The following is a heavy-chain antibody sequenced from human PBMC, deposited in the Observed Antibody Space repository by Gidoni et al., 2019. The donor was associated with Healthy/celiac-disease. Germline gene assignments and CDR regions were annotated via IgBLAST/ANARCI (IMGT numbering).Heavy chain of an antibody. CDR2: IRSKANSYAT. CDR3: TVWVPAAMRPVDY. D-gene: IGHD2-2*01. J-gene: IGHJ4*02. Sequence: EVQLVESGGGLVQPGGSLKLSCAASGFTFSGSAMHWVRQASGKGLEWVGRIRSKANSYATAYAASVKGRFTISRDDSKNTAYLQMNSLKTEDTAVYYCTVWVPAAMRPVDYWGQGTLVTVSS. CDR1: GFTFSGSA. V-gene: IGHV3-73*02.